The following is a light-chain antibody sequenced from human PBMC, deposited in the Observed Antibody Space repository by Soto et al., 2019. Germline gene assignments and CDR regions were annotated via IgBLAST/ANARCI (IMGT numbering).Light chain of an antibody. Sequence: DIVMTQSPLSLPVTPGEPASISCRSSQSLLHSDGYNYLDWYLQKPGQSPHLLIYLTSNRASGVPDRFSGGGSGTDFTLKISRVEAKDVGVYYCMQSLQTPWTFGQGTKVEIK. J-gene: IGKJ1*01. V-gene: IGKV2-28*01. CDR3: MQSLQTPWT. CDR2: LTS. CDR1: QSLLHSDGYNY.